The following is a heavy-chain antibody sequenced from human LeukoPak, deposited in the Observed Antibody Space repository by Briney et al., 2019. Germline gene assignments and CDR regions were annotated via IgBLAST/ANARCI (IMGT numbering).Heavy chain of an antibody. CDR3: ARDSIYCSSTSCYRYFQH. D-gene: IGHD2-2*01. V-gene: IGHV3-64*01. J-gene: IGHJ1*01. CDR2: ISSNGGST. Sequence: RGESLRLSCAASGFTFSSYAMHWVRQAPGKGLEYVSAISSNGGSTYYANSVKGRFTISRDSSKNTLYLQMGSLRAEDMAVYYCARDSIYCSSTSCYRYFQHWGQGTLVTVSS. CDR1: GFTFSSYA.